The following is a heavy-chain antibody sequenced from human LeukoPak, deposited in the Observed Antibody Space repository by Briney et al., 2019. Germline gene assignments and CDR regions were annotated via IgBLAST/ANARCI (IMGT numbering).Heavy chain of an antibody. CDR1: GFTFSSYA. V-gene: IGHV3-23*01. J-gene: IGHJ4*02. D-gene: IGHD6-13*01. CDR2: ISGSGGST. Sequence: GGSLRLSCAASGFTFSSYAMSWVRKAQGKGLEWVSAISGSGGSTYYADSVKGRFTISRDNSKNTLYLQMNSLRAEDTAVYYCAKVIHKSLAAAGVGCFDYWGQGTLVTVSS. CDR3: AKVIHKSLAAAGVGCFDY.